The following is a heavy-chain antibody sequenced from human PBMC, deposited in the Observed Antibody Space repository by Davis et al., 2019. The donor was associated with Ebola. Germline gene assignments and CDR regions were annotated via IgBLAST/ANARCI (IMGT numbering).Heavy chain of an antibody. CDR3: ARFDYGDWNWFDP. J-gene: IGHJ5*02. D-gene: IGHD4-17*01. CDR2: IYYSGST. V-gene: IGHV4-39*01. CDR1: GGSISSSSYY. Sequence: PSETLSLTCTVSGGSISSSSYYWGWIRQPPGKGLEWIGSIYYSGSTYYNPSLKSRVTISVDTSKNQFSLKLSSVTAADTAVYYCARFDYGDWNWFDPWGQGTLVTVSS.